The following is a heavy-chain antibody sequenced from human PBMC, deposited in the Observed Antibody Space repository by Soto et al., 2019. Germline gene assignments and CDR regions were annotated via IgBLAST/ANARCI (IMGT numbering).Heavy chain of an antibody. D-gene: IGHD4-17*01. CDR3: AREISATVARAYDAFDI. J-gene: IGHJ3*02. Sequence: EVQLVESGGGLVQPGGSLRLSCAASGFTVSSNYMSWVRQAPGKGLEWVSVIYSGGSTYYADSVKGRFTISRDNSKNTLYLQMNSLRAEDTAVYYCAREISATVARAYDAFDIWGQGTMVTVSS. V-gene: IGHV3-66*01. CDR2: IYSGGST. CDR1: GFTVSSNY.